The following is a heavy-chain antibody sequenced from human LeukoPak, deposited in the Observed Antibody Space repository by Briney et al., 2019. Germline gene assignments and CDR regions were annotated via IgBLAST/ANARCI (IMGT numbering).Heavy chain of an antibody. CDR3: ARAEGDTAMVIDY. Sequence: GESLKVCCKGSGYSFTSYWISWVRPMPGKGVEWMGRIDPSDSYTNYSPSFQGHVTISADKSISTDYLQWSSLKASDTAMYYCARAEGDTAMVIDYWGQGTLVTVSS. CDR1: GYSFTSYW. J-gene: IGHJ4*02. D-gene: IGHD5-18*01. CDR2: IDPSDSYT. V-gene: IGHV5-10-1*01.